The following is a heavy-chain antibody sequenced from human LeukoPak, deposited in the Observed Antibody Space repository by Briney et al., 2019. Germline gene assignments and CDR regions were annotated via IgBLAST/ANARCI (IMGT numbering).Heavy chain of an antibody. V-gene: IGHV3-21*01. D-gene: IGHD4-17*01. J-gene: IGHJ6*02. CDR1: GFTSSSYS. Sequence: GGPLRLSCAPSGFTSSSYSMNWFRQAPGKGREGASSISSSSSYIYYADSVKGRFTISRDNAKNSLYLQMNSLRAEDTAVYYCARDPYGDFYGMDVWGQGTTVTVSS. CDR2: ISSSSSYI. CDR3: ARDPYGDFYGMDV.